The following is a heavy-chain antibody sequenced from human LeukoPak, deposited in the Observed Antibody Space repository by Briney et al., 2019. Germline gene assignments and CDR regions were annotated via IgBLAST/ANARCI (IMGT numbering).Heavy chain of an antibody. V-gene: IGHV3-72*01. CDR3: ARVLVVAGSYYFDS. D-gene: IGHD3-22*01. CDR2: IRNKANSYTT. CDR1: GFTFSDHY. Sequence: SGGSLRLSCAASGFTFSDHYMDWVRQAPAKGLEWVGRIRNKANSYTTEYAASVKGRFTISRDDSKNSLYLQMNSLKTEDTAVYYCARVLVVAGSYYFDSWGQGTLVTVSS. J-gene: IGHJ4*02.